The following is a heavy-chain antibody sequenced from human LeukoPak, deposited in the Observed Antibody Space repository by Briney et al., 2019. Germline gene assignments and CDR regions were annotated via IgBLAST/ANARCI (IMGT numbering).Heavy chain of an antibody. CDR1: GFTFSSSW. V-gene: IGHV3-74*01. CDR3: ATNTVTNLDY. D-gene: IGHD4-17*01. Sequence: GGSLRLSCAASGFTFSSSWMNWVRQVPGKGLVWISRINSDGSTTNYADSVKGRFTISRDNAKNTLYLLMNSLRAEDTAVYYCATNTVTNLDYWGQGTLVTVSS. J-gene: IGHJ4*02. CDR2: INSDGSTT.